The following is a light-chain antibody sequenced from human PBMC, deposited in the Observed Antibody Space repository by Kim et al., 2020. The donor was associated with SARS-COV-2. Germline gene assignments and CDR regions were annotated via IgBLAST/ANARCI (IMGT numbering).Light chain of an antibody. J-gene: IGLJ1*01. CDR3: QAWDSSTGVYV. V-gene: IGLV3-1*01. CDR1: KLEDKY. Sequence: TGWTARSTCSGDKLEDKYACWYQQKPGQSPVLVIYQDSKRPSGIPGRFSGSNSGNTATLTISGTQAMDEADYYCQAWDSSTGVYVFGTGTKVTVL. CDR2: QDS.